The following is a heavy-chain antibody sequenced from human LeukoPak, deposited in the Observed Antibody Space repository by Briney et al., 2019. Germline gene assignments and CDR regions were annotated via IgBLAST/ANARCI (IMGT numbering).Heavy chain of an antibody. CDR2: INHSGST. Sequence: SETLSLTCAVSGGSFSGYYWSWIRQPPGKGLEWIGEINHSGSTNYNPSLKSRVTISVDTSKNQFSLKLSSVTAADTAVYYCATLRGYSYGHGFDYWGQGTLVTVSS. CDR1: GGSFSGYY. CDR3: ATLRGYSYGHGFDY. D-gene: IGHD5-18*01. V-gene: IGHV4-34*01. J-gene: IGHJ4*02.